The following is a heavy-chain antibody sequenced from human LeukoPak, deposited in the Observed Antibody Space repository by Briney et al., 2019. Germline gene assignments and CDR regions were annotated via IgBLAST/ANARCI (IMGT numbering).Heavy chain of an antibody. Sequence: GGSLRLSCAASGFTVSSNYMSWVRQAPGKGLEWVSVIYSGGSTYYADSVKGRFTISRDNSKNTLYLQMNSLRAEDTAVYYCARGFAELRFLEWLPDPYYYYGMDVWGQGTMVTVSS. J-gene: IGHJ6*02. CDR2: IYSGGST. V-gene: IGHV3-53*01. D-gene: IGHD3-3*01. CDR1: GFTVSSNY. CDR3: ARGFAELRFLEWLPDPYYYYGMDV.